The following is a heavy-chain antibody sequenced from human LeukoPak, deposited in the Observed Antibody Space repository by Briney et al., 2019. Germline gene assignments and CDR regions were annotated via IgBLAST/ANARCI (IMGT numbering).Heavy chain of an antibody. CDR3: ARRGVRYGRHYYFDY. J-gene: IGHJ4*02. CDR2: IFYTGST. CDR1: GGPITSYS. Sequence: SETLSLTCTVSGGPITSYSWSWIRQPPGKALEYIGYIFYTGSTNYNPSLESRVTISVDTSKNQFSLILTSVTATVTAVYYCARRGVRYGRHYYFDYWGQGSLVTVSS. V-gene: IGHV4-59*08. D-gene: IGHD5-18*01.